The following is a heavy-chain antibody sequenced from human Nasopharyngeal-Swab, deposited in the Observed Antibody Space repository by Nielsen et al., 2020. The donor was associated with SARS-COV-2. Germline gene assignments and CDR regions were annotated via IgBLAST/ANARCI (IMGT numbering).Heavy chain of an antibody. J-gene: IGHJ4*02. Sequence: WVRQAPGQGLEWMGWISAYNGNTNYAQKLQGRVAMTTDASTGTAYMELRSLRSDDTAVYYCARAGDRFGELLFFDYWGQGNLVTAPQ. CDR3: ARAGDRFGELLFFDY. V-gene: IGHV1-18*01. D-gene: IGHD3-10*01. CDR2: ISAYNGNT.